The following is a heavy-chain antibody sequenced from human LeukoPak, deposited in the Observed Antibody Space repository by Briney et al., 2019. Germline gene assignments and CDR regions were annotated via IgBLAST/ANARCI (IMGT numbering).Heavy chain of an antibody. J-gene: IGHJ4*02. CDR3: ARGSYSLGGFDY. D-gene: IGHD6-13*01. CDR2: ISSDGSDT. CDR1: GFTVSSNY. V-gene: IGHV3-74*01. Sequence: TGGSLRLSCAASGFTVSSNYMSWVRQAPGKGLVWVSRISSDGSDTNYADSVKGRFTISRDNAKNTLYLPMNSLRAEDTAVYYCARGSYSLGGFDYWGQGTLVTVSS.